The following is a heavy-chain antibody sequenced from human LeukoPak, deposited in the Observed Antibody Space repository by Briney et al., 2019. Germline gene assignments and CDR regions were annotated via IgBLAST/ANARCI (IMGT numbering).Heavy chain of an antibody. CDR2: INHSGST. D-gene: IGHD3-22*01. CDR3: ARQMLPITMIVVVDAFDI. CDR1: GGSFSGYY. Sequence: SETLSLTCAVYGGSFSGYYWSWIRQPPGKGLEWIGEINHSGSTNYNPSLKSRVTISVDTSKNQFSLKLSSVTAADTAVYYCARQMLPITMIVVVDAFDIWGQGTMVTVSS. J-gene: IGHJ3*02. V-gene: IGHV4-34*01.